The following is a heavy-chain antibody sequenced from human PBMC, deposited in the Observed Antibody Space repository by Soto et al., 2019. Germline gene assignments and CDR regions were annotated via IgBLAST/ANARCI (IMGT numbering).Heavy chain of an antibody. CDR1: GFTVSSDY. D-gene: IGHD1-26*01. J-gene: IGHJ6*02. CDR2: IYSGGST. V-gene: IGHV3-66*01. CDR3: ARDPGDRNGMIV. Sequence: EVQMVESGGGLVQPGGSLRLSCAASGFTVSSDYMNWVGQAPGKGLEWVSVIYSGGSTYYADSVKGRFTISRDNSKNTLYLQMNSLRAEDTAVYYCARDPGDRNGMIVWGQGTTVTVSS.